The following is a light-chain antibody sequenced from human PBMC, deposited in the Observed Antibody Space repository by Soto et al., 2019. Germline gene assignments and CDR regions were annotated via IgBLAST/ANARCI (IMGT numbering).Light chain of an antibody. Sequence: QSVLTQPAPVSGSPGQSIPISCTGTSSAVGGYNYVSWYQQHPGKAPKLMIYEVSNRPSGVSNRFSGSKSGNTASLTISGLQAEDEAEYYCSSYTSSSTLYVFGTGTKVTVL. CDR2: EVS. J-gene: IGLJ1*01. CDR1: SSAVGGYNY. CDR3: SSYTSSSTLYV. V-gene: IGLV2-14*01.